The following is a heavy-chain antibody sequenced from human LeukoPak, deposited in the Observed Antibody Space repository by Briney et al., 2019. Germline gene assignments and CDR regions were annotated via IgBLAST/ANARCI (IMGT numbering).Heavy chain of an antibody. CDR1: GGTFSSYA. D-gene: IGHD6-13*01. Sequence: SAKVSCKASGGTFSSYAINWVRQAPGQGLEWVGGIIPIFGTPTYAQKFQGRVTITADESTSTAYMELSSLRSEDTAVYYCARGDLDGASSWYGSFWGQGTLVAVSS. V-gene: IGHV1-69*13. J-gene: IGHJ4*02. CDR3: ARGDLDGASSWYGSF. CDR2: IIPIFGTP.